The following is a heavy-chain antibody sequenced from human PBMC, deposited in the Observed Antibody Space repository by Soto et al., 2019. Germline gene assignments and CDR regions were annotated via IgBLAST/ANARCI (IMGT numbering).Heavy chain of an antibody. D-gene: IGHD3-16*01. Sequence: QVQLVESGGGVVQPGRSLRLSCAASGFTFSSYAMHWVRQAPGKGLEGGAVISYDGSNKYYADSGKGRFTIPRDNSKNTLYLQMNSLRAEDTAVYYCARDGFTGSYEGYYYYYGMDVWGQGTTVTVSS. V-gene: IGHV3-30-3*01. J-gene: IGHJ6*02. CDR2: ISYDGSNK. CDR1: GFTFSSYA. CDR3: ARDGFTGSYEGYYYYYGMDV.